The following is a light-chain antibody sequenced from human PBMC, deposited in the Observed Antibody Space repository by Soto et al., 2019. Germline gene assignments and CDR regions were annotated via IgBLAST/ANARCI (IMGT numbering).Light chain of an antibody. J-gene: IGKJ4*01. CDR3: QQSYSNLVT. CDR1: QGISTY. Sequence: DIQMTQSPSSLSASVGDRVTITCRASQGISTYFNWYQQKPGKTPKLLIYAASNLQSGVPSRFSGSGSGTDFTLTITSLQREDFATYYCQQSYSNLVTFGGGTKVEI. CDR2: AAS. V-gene: IGKV1-39*01.